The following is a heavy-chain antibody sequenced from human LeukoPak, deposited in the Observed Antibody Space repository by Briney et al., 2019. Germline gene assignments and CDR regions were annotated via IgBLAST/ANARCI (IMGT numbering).Heavy chain of an antibody. V-gene: IGHV3-7*03. CDR2: IKLDGSEK. CDR1: GFTFSSYW. Sequence: PGGSLRLSCAASGFTFSSYWMSWVRQAPGKGLEWVANIKLDGSEKNYVDSVKGRFTISRDNTKNSLYLQMNSLRVEDTAVFYCARDQYDTWSRRGNFDSWGQGTLVIVSS. J-gene: IGHJ4*02. CDR3: ARDQYDTWSRRGNFDS. D-gene: IGHD3-3*01.